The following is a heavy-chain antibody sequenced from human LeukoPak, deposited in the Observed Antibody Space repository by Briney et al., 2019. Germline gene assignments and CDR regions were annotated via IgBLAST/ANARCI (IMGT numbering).Heavy chain of an antibody. D-gene: IGHD6-19*01. CDR2: IYYSGST. CDR3: ARGRDKYSSGWPDAFDI. Sequence: PSQTLSLTCTVSGGSISSGGYYWSWIRQHPGKGLEWIGYIYYSGSTYYNPSLKSRVTISVDTSKNQFSLKLSSVTAADTAVYYCARGRDKYSSGWPDAFDIWGQGTMVTVSS. CDR1: GGSISSGGYY. V-gene: IGHV4-31*03. J-gene: IGHJ3*02.